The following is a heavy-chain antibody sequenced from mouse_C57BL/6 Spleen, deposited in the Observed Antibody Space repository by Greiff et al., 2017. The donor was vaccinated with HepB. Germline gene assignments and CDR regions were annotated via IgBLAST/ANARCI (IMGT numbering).Heavy chain of an antibody. V-gene: IGHV1-81*01. CDR3: AREEDGYEYGFYYAMDY. CDR2: IYPRSGNT. CDR1: GYTFTSYG. D-gene: IGHD2-4*01. Sequence: QVHVKQSGAELARPGASVKLSCKASGYTFTSYGISWVKQRTGQGLEWIGEIYPRSGNTYYNEKFKGKATLTADKSSSTAYMELRSLTSEDSAVYFCAREEDGYEYGFYYAMDYWGQGTSVTVSS. J-gene: IGHJ4*01.